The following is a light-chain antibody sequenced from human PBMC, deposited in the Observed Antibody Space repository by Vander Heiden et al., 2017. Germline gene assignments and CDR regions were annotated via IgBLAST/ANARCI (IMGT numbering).Light chain of an antibody. Sequence: QSVLPQPPSVSGAPGQRVTISCTGSRSNIGGGYDVHGYQQLPGTAPKLLSYGNSNRPSGVPDRFSGSKSGTSASLAITGLQAEDEADYYCQSYDSSLSGVVFGGGTKLTVL. V-gene: IGLV1-40*01. CDR3: QSYDSSLSGVV. CDR1: RSNIGGGYD. CDR2: GNS. J-gene: IGLJ2*01.